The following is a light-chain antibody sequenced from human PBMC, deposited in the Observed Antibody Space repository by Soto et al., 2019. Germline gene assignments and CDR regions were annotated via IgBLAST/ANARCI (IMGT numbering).Light chain of an antibody. V-gene: IGKV3-15*01. J-gene: IGKJ1*01. CDR3: QQYSIWRT. Sequence: EIVMTQSPATLSVSPGGRATLSCRASQSISDTLAWYQQKPGQAPRLLIYSASRGATGFPARFSGSGSGTDFTLTISGLQSEDFAVYYCQQYSIWRTFGQGTKVDIK. CDR1: QSISDT. CDR2: SAS.